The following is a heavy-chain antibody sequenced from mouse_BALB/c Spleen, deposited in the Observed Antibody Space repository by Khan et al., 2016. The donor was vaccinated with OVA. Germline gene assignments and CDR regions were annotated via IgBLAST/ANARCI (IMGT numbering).Heavy chain of an antibody. Sequence: QVQLQQSGAELARPGASVTLSCKASGYTFTDYSINWMRQRAGQGLEWIGEIYPGSDNTYYNEKFKGKATLTADKSSSTAYMQLSSLTSEDSAVYCCASEWAGWFPYWGQGTLVTVSA. CDR1: GYTFTDYS. CDR3: ASEWAGWFPY. J-gene: IGHJ3*01. V-gene: IGHV1-77*01. D-gene: IGHD1-3*01. CDR2: IYPGSDNT.